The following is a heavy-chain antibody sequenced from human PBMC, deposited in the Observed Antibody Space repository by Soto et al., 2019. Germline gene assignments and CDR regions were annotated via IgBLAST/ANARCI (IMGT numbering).Heavy chain of an antibody. CDR1: GGTFSSYA. CDR2: IVPIVDTS. CDR3: VRVVAIPGYPDN. J-gene: IGHJ4*02. V-gene: IGHV1-69*12. Sequence: QVQLVQSGAEVRQPASSVKVSCKTSGGTFSSYAISWVRQAPGQGLEWMGGIVPIVDTSTYAQKFQGSVTITADESTSTVYMELSRLRSDDTAVYYCVRVVAIPGYPDNWGQGTLVTVSS. D-gene: IGHD5-12*01.